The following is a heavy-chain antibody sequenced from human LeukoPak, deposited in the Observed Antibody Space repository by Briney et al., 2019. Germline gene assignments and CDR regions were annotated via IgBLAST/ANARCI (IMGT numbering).Heavy chain of an antibody. J-gene: IGHJ4*02. CDR3: ARDGGNSGYDFFDY. V-gene: IGHV4-4*02. CDR1: GGSVSHSNW. CDR2: IYYSGST. Sequence: PSGTLSLTCAVSGGSVSHSNWWTWVRQSPGKGLEWIGYIYYSGSTNYNPSLKSRVTISVDTSKNQFSLKLSSVTAADTAVYYCARDGGNSGYDFFDYWGQGTLVTVSS. D-gene: IGHD5-12*01.